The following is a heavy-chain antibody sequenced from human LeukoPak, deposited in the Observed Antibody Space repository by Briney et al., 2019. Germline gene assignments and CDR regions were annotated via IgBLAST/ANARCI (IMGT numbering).Heavy chain of an antibody. CDR1: GGSISSYY. V-gene: IGHV4-59*01. CDR3: ARGRDYYDTTGWGY. CDR2: IYYSGST. D-gene: IGHD3-22*01. Sequence: SETLSLTCTVSGGSISSYYWSWIRQPPGKGLEWIGYIYYSGSTNYNPSLKSRVTISLDTSKNHCTLKLSSVTAADTAVYYCARGRDYYDTTGWGYWGQGTLVTVSS. J-gene: IGHJ4*02.